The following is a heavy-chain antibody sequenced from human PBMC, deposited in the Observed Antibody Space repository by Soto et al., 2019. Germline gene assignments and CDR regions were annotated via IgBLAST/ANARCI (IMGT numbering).Heavy chain of an antibody. Sequence: GASVKVCCKASGGTFSSYAISWVRQAPGQGLEWMGGIIPIFGTANYAHNLQARVTITRDKSTSTAYMELSGLRSEDTAVYYCAATFDSGSYDFGGHPWWGQGTLVTVSS. CDR3: AATFDSGSYDFGGHPW. D-gene: IGHD2-21*01. V-gene: IGHV1-69*05. CDR1: GGTFSSYA. CDR2: IIPIFGTA. J-gene: IGHJ4*02.